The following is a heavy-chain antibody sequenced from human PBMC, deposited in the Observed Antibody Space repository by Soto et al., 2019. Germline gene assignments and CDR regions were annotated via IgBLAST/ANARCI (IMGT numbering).Heavy chain of an antibody. J-gene: IGHJ6*02. Sequence: SETLSLTCAVVGDSLRGQSWNWIRQSPGKGLEWIGELDQSGGTNYNPSLKSRAIISDDTSRNQFSLTLTSVTAADTAVYYCAREDSNGWSGESLDVWGQGTTVTVSS. V-gene: IGHV4-34*01. CDR2: LDQSGGT. D-gene: IGHD6-19*01. CDR3: AREDSNGWSGESLDV. CDR1: GDSLRGQS.